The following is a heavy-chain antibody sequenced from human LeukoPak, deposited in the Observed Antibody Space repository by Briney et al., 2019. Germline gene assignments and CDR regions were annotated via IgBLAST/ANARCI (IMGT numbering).Heavy chain of an antibody. Sequence: ASVKVSCRASGYTFTSYGISWVRQAPGQGLEWMGWISAYNGNTNYAQKLQGRVTMTTDTSTSTAYMELRSLRSDDTAVYYCARLIDFWSGYYLDYWGQGTLVTVSS. CDR3: ARLIDFWSGYYLDY. V-gene: IGHV1-18*01. CDR1: GYTFTSYG. J-gene: IGHJ4*02. D-gene: IGHD3-3*01. CDR2: ISAYNGNT.